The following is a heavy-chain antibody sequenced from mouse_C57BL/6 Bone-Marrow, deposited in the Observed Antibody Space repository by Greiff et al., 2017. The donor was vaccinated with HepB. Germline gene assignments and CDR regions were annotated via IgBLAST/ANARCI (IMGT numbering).Heavy chain of an antibody. J-gene: IGHJ2*01. CDR2: INSDGGST. CDR3: AIEEYYGSSPDY. Sequence: EVQLVESGGGLVQPGESLKLSCESTEYEFPSHDMSWVRKTPEKRLELVAAINSDGGSTYYPDTMERRFIISRDNTKKTLYLQMSSLSSEDTAVYDCAIEEYYGSSPDYWGQGTTLTVSS. D-gene: IGHD1-1*01. CDR1: EYEFPSHD. V-gene: IGHV5-2*01.